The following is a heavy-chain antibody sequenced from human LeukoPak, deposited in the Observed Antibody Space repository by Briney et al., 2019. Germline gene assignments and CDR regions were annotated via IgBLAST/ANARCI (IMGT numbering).Heavy chain of an antibody. CDR2: ISAYNGNT. D-gene: IGHD3-3*01. Sequence: GSSVKVSCKASGYTFTSYGISWVRQAPGQGLEWMGWISAYNGNTNYAQKLQGRVTMTTDTSTSTAYMELRSLRSDDTAVYYCARDRSDVLRFLEWSNDAFDIWGQGTMVTVSS. J-gene: IGHJ3*02. V-gene: IGHV1-18*01. CDR3: ARDRSDVLRFLEWSNDAFDI. CDR1: GYTFTSYG.